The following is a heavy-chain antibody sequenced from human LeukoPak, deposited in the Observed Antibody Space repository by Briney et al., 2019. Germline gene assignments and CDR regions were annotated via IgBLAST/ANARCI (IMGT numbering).Heavy chain of an antibody. V-gene: IGHV5-51*01. CDR1: GYSFNSYW. CDR3: ARRTYCSSTSCSEGDWFDP. CDR2: IYPVDSDT. J-gene: IGHJ5*02. Sequence: GESLKISCKGYGYSFNSYWIGWVRQMPGKGTAWMGIIYPVDSDTRYSPPFQGQVTISADKSISTAYLQWSSLKASDTAMYYCARRTYCSSTSCSEGDWFDPWGQGTLVTVSS. D-gene: IGHD2-2*01.